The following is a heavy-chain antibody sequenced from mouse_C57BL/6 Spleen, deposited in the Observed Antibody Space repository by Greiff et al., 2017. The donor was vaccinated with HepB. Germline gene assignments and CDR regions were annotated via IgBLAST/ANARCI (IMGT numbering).Heavy chain of an antibody. CDR3: ARAPRGNYYFDY. V-gene: IGHV1-82*01. D-gene: IGHD2-1*01. Sequence: QVQLKESGPELVKPGASVKISCKASGYAFSSSWMNWVKQRPGKGLEWIGRIYPGDGDTNYNGKFKGKATLTADKSSSTAYMQLSSLTSEDSAVYFCARAPRGNYYFDYWGQGTTLTVSS. J-gene: IGHJ2*01. CDR2: IYPGDGDT. CDR1: GYAFSSSW.